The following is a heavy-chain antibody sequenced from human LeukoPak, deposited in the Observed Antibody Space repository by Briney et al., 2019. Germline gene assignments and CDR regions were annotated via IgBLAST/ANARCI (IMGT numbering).Heavy chain of an antibody. CDR2: INHSGST. D-gene: IGHD5-12*01. J-gene: IGHJ4*02. CDR3: ARDRTDIVATSHFDY. Sequence: SETLSLTCAVYGGSFSDCYWSWIRQPPGKGLEWIGEINHSGSTNYNPSLKSRITISVDTSKNHFSLRLSSVTAADTAVYYCARDRTDIVATSHFDYWGQGTLVTVSS. V-gene: IGHV4-34*01. CDR1: GGSFSDCY.